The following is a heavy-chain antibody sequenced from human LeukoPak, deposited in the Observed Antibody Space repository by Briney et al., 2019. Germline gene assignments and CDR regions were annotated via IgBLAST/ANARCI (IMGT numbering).Heavy chain of an antibody. CDR2: INQDGREK. J-gene: IGHJ4*02. CDR1: GFTFSSIW. CDR3: ASPRRGY. Sequence: PGGSLRLSCAASGFTFSSIWMSWVRQAPGKGLEWVANINQDGREKYYMDSVKGRFTISRDNAKNSLYLQMNSLRAEDTAVYFCASPRRGYWGQGTLVTVSS. V-gene: IGHV3-7*01.